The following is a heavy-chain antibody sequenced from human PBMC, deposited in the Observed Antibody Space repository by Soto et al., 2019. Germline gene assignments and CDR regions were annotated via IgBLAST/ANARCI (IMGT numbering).Heavy chain of an antibody. V-gene: IGHV3-7*05. CDR3: TSGGKNYFDN. J-gene: IGHJ4*02. CDR2: IKEDGSEK. CDR1: GFTFIGYW. Sequence: GGSLRLSCAASGFTFIGYWMSWVRQAPGKGLEWVASIKEDGSEKYYLDSVKGRCSISRDNAKNSLYLQMNSLRAEDTAVYYCTSGGKNYFDNWGQGTLVTVSS.